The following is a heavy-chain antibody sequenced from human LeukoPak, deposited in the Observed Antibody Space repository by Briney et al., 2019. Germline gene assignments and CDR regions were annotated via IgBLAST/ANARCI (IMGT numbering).Heavy chain of an antibody. Sequence: SVKVSCKASGYTFTSYDINWVRQATGQGLEWMGGIIPIFGTANYAQKFQGRVTITADESTSTAYMELSSLRSEDTAVYYCAREISPSDYWGQGTLVTVSS. V-gene: IGHV1-69*13. CDR1: GYTFTSYD. D-gene: IGHD3-3*01. CDR2: IIPIFGTA. CDR3: AREISPSDY. J-gene: IGHJ4*02.